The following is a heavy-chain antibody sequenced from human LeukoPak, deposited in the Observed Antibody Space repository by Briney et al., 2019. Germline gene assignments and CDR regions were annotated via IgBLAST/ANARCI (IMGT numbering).Heavy chain of an antibody. CDR2: INPNSGGT. CDR3: ARERRYCSSTSCYTYAFDI. Sequence: ASVKVSCKASGYTFTGYYMHWVRQAPGQGLEWMGWINPNSGGTNYAQKFQGRVTMTRDTSINTAYMELSRLRSDDTAVYYCARERRYCSSTSCYTYAFDIWGQGTMVTVSS. V-gene: IGHV1-2*02. J-gene: IGHJ3*02. D-gene: IGHD2-2*02. CDR1: GYTFTGYY.